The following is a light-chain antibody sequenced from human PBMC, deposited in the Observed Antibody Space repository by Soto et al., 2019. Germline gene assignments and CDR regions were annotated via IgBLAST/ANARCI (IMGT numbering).Light chain of an antibody. CDR3: QHYNNWPPWP. CDR2: SAS. V-gene: IGKV3-15*01. J-gene: IGKJ1*01. CDR1: QSVRSN. Sequence: DILFTQSPGTLTLSPGERPTLSCRASQSVRSNLAWYQQKPGQAHRLLIYSASTRATGIPARFSGSGSGTEFTLTISSLQSEDIAVYYCQHYNNWPPWPFGHGTKVDIK.